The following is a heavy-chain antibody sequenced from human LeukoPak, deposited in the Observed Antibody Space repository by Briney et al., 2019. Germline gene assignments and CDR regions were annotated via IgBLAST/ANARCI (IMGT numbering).Heavy chain of an antibody. CDR2: INPNSGGT. D-gene: IGHD2-2*01. CDR1: GYTXTGHY. J-gene: IGHJ4*02. CDR3: ARGRCSSRSCYLFDY. Sequence: ASVKVSCKASGYTXTGHYMHWVRQAPGQGLEWMGWINPNSGGTNYAQKFQGRVTMTRDTSISTAYMELSRLRSDDTAVYYCARGRCSSRSCYLFDYWGQGTLVTVSS. V-gene: IGHV1-2*02.